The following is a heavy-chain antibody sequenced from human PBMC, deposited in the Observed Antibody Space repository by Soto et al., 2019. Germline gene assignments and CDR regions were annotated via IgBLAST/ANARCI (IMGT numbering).Heavy chain of an antibody. CDR2: ISWNSDNI. CDR1: GFTFDAYA. J-gene: IGHJ3*02. CDR3: AKDLYSNYGDAFDI. V-gene: IGHV3-9*01. D-gene: IGHD4-4*01. Sequence: EVQLVESGGGLVQPGRSLRLSCAASGFTFDAYAMHWVRQAPGQGLEWVSGISWNSDNIVYADSVKGRFTISRDNAKNSLYLQMNSLRAEDTALYYCAKDLYSNYGDAFDIWGQGTMVTVSS.